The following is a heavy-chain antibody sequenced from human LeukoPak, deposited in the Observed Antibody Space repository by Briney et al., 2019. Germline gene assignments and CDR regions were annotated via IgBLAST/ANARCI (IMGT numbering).Heavy chain of an antibody. Sequence: PSETLSLACAVYGGSFSGYYWSWIRQPPGKGLEWIGEINHSGSTNYNPSLKSRVTISVDTSKNQFSLKLSSVTAADTAVYYCAREASGRDGDYWGQGTLVTVSS. CDR1: GGSFSGYY. V-gene: IGHV4-34*01. CDR3: AREASGRDGDY. J-gene: IGHJ4*02. D-gene: IGHD5-24*01. CDR2: INHSGST.